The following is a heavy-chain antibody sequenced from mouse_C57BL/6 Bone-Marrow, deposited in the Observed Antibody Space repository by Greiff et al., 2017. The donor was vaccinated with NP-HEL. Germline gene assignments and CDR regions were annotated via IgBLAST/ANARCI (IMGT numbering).Heavy chain of an antibody. Sequence: EVKLVESGGGLVKPGGSLKLSCAASGFTFSDYGMHWVRQAPEKGLEWVAYISSGSSTLYYADTVKGRFTISRANAKNTLFLQMTSLRSEDTAMYYCARGFYYGSSPYWYFDVWGTGTTGTVSS. V-gene: IGHV5-17*01. CDR3: ARGFYYGSSPYWYFDV. CDR2: ISSGSSTL. CDR1: GFTFSDYG. D-gene: IGHD1-1*01. J-gene: IGHJ1*03.